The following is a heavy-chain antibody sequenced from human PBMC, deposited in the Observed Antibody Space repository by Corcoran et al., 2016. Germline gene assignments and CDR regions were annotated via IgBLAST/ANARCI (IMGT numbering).Heavy chain of an antibody. V-gene: IGHV3-7*03. J-gene: IGHJ4*02. Sequence: EVQLVESGGGLVQPGGSLRLSCAASGFTFSNSWMDWVRQAPGKGLEWVANIKEDGSERYYVDSVKGRFTISRDNAQNSLYLQMNSLKGEETAMYYCAKSVDLWGQGTLVTVSS. D-gene: IGHD2-15*01. CDR2: IKEDGSER. CDR1: GFTFSNSW. CDR3: AKSVDL.